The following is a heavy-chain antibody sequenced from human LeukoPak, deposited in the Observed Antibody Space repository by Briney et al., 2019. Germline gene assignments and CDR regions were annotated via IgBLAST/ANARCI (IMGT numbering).Heavy chain of an antibody. CDR3: ARDVAYGDYVDY. V-gene: IGHV4-4*02. Sequence: SETLSLTCAVSGGSISSSNWWSWVRPPPGKGLEWIGELYHSGSTNHNPSLKSRVTISVDKSKNQFSLKLSSVTAADTAVYYCARDVAYGDYVDYWGQGTLVTVSS. CDR2: LYHSGST. CDR1: GGSISSSNW. J-gene: IGHJ4*02. D-gene: IGHD4-17*01.